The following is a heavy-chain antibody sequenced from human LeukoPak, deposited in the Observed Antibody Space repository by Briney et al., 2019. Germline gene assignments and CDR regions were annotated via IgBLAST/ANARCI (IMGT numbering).Heavy chain of an antibody. V-gene: IGHV4-39*01. CDR2: VYYNGGN. CDR3: ARQSFGVLLGWFDP. Sequence: SETLSLTCSVSGDSITNTNYYWAWTRPPPGQGLVWIGSVYYNGGNYYNPSLESRVTISVATSKHFSLKVNSVTAADTAVYFCARQSFGVLLGWFDPWGQGSLVTVSS. D-gene: IGHD3-3*01. J-gene: IGHJ5*02. CDR1: GDSITNTNYY.